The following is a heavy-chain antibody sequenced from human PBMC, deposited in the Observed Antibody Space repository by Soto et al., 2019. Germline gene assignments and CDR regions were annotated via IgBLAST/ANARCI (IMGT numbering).Heavy chain of an antibody. V-gene: IGHV3-23*01. CDR2: ISGSGGRT. CDR1: GFTFSSYA. D-gene: IGHD2-2*02. Sequence: GGSLRLSCAASGFTFSSYAMGWVRQAPGKGLEWVSSISGSGGRTYYADSVKGRFSVSRDNSKNTLHLQMNSRRAEDTAIYFCVREAPYTTTPKGWFAPWGQGTPVTVSS. J-gene: IGHJ5*02. CDR3: VREAPYTTTPKGWFAP.